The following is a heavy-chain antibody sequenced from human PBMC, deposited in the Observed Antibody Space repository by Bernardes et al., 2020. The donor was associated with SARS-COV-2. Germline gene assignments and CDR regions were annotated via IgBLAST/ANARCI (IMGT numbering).Heavy chain of an antibody. J-gene: IGHJ6*02. CDR3: ARLSSFGLDV. V-gene: IGHV6-1*01. CDR1: GDSVSSNSAA. CDR2: TYYRSRWFH. D-gene: IGHD3-16*02. Sequence: SQTLSLTCAISGDSVSSNSAAWNWIRQSPSRGLEWLGRTYYRSRWFHDSAASVRGRIFINPDTSKNQFSLELHSVTPEDTAVYYCARLSSFGLDVWGLGTTVSVSS.